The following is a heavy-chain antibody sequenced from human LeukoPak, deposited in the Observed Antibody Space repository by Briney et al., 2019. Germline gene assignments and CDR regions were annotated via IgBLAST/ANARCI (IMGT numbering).Heavy chain of an antibody. V-gene: IGHV6-1*01. CDR3: ARDVVGMGGYGAYVVLPLDY. CDR1: GDSVSNDRAA. Sequence: SQTLSLTYAISGDSVSNDRAAWHWIRQSPSRGLEWLGRIYYRSKWKNDYALSVKGRISVDADTSKNQFSLHLNSVTPEDTAVYYCARDVVGMGGYGAYVVLPLDYWGQGTLVTVSS. D-gene: IGHD5-12*01. J-gene: IGHJ4*02. CDR2: IYYRSKWKN.